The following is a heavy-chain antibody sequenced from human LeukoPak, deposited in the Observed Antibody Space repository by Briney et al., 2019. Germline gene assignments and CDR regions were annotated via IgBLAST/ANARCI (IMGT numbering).Heavy chain of an antibody. V-gene: IGHV4-59*08. CDR2: VHYTGST. J-gene: IGHJ4*02. CDR3: ARHYGEGGRLFDWLFNF. CDR1: GASLGGSY. Sequence: SETLSLTCTVSGASLGGSYWSWLRLPPGKGLEWIGYVHYTGSTKYSTSLQSRVTVSVDTSKNQFSLKLRSVTAADTAVYYCARHYGEGGRLFDWLFNFWGQGTLVTVSS. D-gene: IGHD3-9*01.